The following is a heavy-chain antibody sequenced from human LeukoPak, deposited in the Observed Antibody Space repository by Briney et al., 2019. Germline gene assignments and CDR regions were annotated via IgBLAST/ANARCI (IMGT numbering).Heavy chain of an antibody. V-gene: IGHV4-59*01. CDR2: IYYSGST. CDR1: GGSISSYY. D-gene: IGHD3-9*01. J-gene: IGHJ5*02. Sequence: SETLSLTCTVSGGSISSYYWSWIRQPPGKGLEWIGYIYYSGSTNYNPSLKSRVTISVDTSKNQFSLKLRSVTAADTAVYYCARLTGYSSESWFDPWGQGTLVTVSS. CDR3: ARLTGYSSESWFDP.